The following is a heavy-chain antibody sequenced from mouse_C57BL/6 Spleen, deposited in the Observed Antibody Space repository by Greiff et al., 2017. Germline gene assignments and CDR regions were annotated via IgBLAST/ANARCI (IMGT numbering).Heavy chain of an antibody. CDR1: GFTFNDYY. CDR2: IDPESGDT. V-gene: IGHV14-4*02. Sequence: VQLQQSGAELVRPGASVKLSCTASGFTFNDYYMNWVKQRPEQGLEWIGRIDPESGDTEYAQKFKGKATLTADTSSNTAYLQLRSLTSEDTAVCDCNGERGARGYFDVWGTGTTVTVSS. CDR3: NGERGARGYFDV. J-gene: IGHJ1*03.